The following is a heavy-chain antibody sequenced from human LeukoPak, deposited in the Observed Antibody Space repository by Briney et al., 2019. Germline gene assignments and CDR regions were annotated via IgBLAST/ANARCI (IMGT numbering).Heavy chain of an antibody. D-gene: IGHD3-22*01. CDR2: ITRSSSYI. Sequence: GGSLRLSCAASGFTFSSYSMNWVRQAPGKGLQWVSSITRSSSYIYYADSVKGRFTISRDNAKNSLYLQMNSLRAEDTAVYYCARDRRYDSSGYLGYWGQGTLVTVSS. V-gene: IGHV3-21*04. CDR3: ARDRRYDSSGYLGY. CDR1: GFTFSSYS. J-gene: IGHJ4*02.